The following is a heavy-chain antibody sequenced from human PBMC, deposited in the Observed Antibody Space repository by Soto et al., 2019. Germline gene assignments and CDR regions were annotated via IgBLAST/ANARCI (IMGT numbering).Heavy chain of an antibody. D-gene: IGHD3-16*01. CDR2: INWKSDI. V-gene: IGHV3-9*01. CDR1: GFTFDDNA. J-gene: IGHJ4*02. Sequence: SPILSCAVTGFTFDDNAMHCVRHAPEKGLEWVSGINWKSDIGYADSVKGLFTISRDNTENSLYLQMNSLRAEDPALYYCAISQDRGGRTTFIYWGQGTQVTAPQ. CDR3: AISQDRGGRTTFIY.